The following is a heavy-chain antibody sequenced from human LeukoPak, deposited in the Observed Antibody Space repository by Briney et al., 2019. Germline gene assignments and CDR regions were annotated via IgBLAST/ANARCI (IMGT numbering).Heavy chain of an antibody. CDR1: GYTFTGYY. CDR2: INPNSGGT. D-gene: IGHD3-22*01. CDR3: ARDQGYYDSSGYLR. V-gene: IGHV1-2*02. J-gene: IGHJ4*02. Sequence: ASVKVSCKASGYTFTGYYMHWVRQAPGQGLEWMGWINPNSGGTNYAQKFQGRVTMTRDTSISTAYMELSRLRSDDTAVYYCARDQGYYDSSGYLRWGQGTLVTVSS.